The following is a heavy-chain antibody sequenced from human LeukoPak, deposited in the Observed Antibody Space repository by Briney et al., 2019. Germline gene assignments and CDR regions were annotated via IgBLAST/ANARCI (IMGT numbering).Heavy chain of an antibody. D-gene: IGHD6-19*01. J-gene: IGHJ4*02. CDR3: ARGLAVAGTPRGYFDY. CDR2: IYTSGST. Sequence: PSESLSLTCTVSGGSIVTDSYYWSWIRQPAGKGLEWIGPIYTSGSTNYNPSLKSRVTISVDTAKNQFSLKLSSVTAADTAVYYCARGLAVAGTPRGYFDYWGQGTLVTVSS. CDR1: GGSIVTDSYY. V-gene: IGHV4-61*02.